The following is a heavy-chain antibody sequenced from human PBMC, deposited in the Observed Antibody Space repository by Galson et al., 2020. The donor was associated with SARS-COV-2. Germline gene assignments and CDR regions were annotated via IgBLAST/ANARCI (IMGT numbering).Heavy chain of an antibody. CDR1: GFTFSNYG. Sequence: GESLKISCAASGFTFSNYGMHWVRQAPGKGLVWVAVISYDGTNKYYADSVKGRFTISRDNSKNTLSLQMNSLRAEDTAVYYCAKWAYDGRGPYDWGQGTLVTVSS. D-gene: IGHD3-22*01. V-gene: IGHV3-30*18. CDR2: ISYDGTNK. CDR3: AKWAYDGRGPYD. J-gene: IGHJ4*02.